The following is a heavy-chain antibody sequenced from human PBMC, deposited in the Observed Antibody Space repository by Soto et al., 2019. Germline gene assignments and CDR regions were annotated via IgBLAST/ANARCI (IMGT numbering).Heavy chain of an antibody. V-gene: IGHV4-39*01. J-gene: IGHJ6*02. CDR2: IYYSGST. CDR1: GGSISSSSCY. Sequence: SSETRSLTCTVAGGSISSSSCYWGWIRQPPGKGLEWIGSIYYSGSTYYNPSLKSRVTISVDTSKNQFSLKLSSVTAADTAVYYCARLDSGSYQRYGMDVWGQGTTVT. D-gene: IGHD3-10*01. CDR3: ARLDSGSYQRYGMDV.